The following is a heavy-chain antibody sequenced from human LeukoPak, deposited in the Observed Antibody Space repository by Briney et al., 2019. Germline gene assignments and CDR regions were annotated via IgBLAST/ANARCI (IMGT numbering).Heavy chain of an antibody. J-gene: IGHJ4*02. CDR3: ARARVSSSSVVTF. Sequence: ASVKVSCKASGYTFNNYGISWVRQAPGQGLEWMGWIDPDSGATNYAQKFQGRVTMTRDTSITTAYMDLSRLTSDDTAVYYCARARVSSSSVVTFWGQGTLVTVSS. CDR2: IDPDSGAT. D-gene: IGHD6-6*01. V-gene: IGHV1-2*02. CDR1: GYTFNNYG.